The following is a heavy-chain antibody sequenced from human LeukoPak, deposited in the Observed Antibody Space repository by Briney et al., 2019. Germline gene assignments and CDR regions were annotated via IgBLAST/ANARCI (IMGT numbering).Heavy chain of an antibody. Sequence: PGGSLRLSCAVSGFTFDDYTMHWVRQAPGEGLEWVSLISWGGASTYYADSVKGRFTISRDNSRNSLYLQMNSLGTEDTAVYYCAKVQSPQGVTKSLDFWGQGTLVTVSS. CDR2: ISWGGAST. V-gene: IGHV3-43*01. CDR1: GFTFDDYT. D-gene: IGHD5-18*01. J-gene: IGHJ4*02. CDR3: AKVQSPQGVTKSLDF.